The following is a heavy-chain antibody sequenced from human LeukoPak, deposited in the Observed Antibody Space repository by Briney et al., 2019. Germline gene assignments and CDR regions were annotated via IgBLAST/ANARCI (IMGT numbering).Heavy chain of an antibody. Sequence: ASVKVSCKVSGYTVTELSMHWVRQSPGKGLEWMGGFHPEDGETIYAQKFQGRVTMTEDTSTDTAYMELRSLRSDDTAVYYCARDHPTVAGYQGGIDYWGQGTLVTVSS. CDR3: ARDHPTVAGYQGGIDY. CDR1: GYTVTELS. J-gene: IGHJ4*02. D-gene: IGHD6-19*01. CDR2: FHPEDGET. V-gene: IGHV1-24*01.